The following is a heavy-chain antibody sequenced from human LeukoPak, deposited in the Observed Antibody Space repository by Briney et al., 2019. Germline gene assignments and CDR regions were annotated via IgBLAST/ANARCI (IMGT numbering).Heavy chain of an antibody. CDR1: GFTFSTYA. Sequence: PGGSLRLSCAASGFTFSTYAMHWVRQTPGKGLEYVSAISTNGGGTYYANSVKGRFTISRDNSKNTLYLQMGSLRAEDTAVYYCARAFGDLPLWGQGTLVTVSA. D-gene: IGHD3-10*01. CDR2: ISTNGGGT. V-gene: IGHV3-64*01. CDR3: ARAFGDLPL. J-gene: IGHJ4*02.